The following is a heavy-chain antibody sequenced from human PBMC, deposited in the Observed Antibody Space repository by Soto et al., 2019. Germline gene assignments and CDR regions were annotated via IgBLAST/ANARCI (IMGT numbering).Heavy chain of an antibody. J-gene: IGHJ5*02. Sequence: QVQLVQSGAEVKKPGSSMKVSCTASGGTFNSYDINWVRQAPGQGLEWMGGIIPIVETPKYAQKFQGRVTITADESTNTVYMKLSSLRSEDTAMYYCARLSRPNYYDTSGFFKDNWFDPWGQGTLVTVSS. CDR2: IIPIVETP. V-gene: IGHV1-69*01. CDR1: GGTFNSYD. D-gene: IGHD3-22*01. CDR3: ARLSRPNYYDTSGFFKDNWFDP.